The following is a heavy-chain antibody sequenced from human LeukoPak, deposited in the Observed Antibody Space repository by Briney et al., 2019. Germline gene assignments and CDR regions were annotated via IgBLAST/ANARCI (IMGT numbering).Heavy chain of an antibody. J-gene: IGHJ3*02. V-gene: IGHV1-2*02. CDR2: INPNSGGT. Sequence: ASVKVSCKASGYTFTGYYMHWVRQAPGQGLEWMVWINPNSGGTNYAQKFQGRVTMTRDTSISTAYMELSRLRSDDTAVYYCAFYCSSTSCYSPNSFDIWGQGTMVTVSS. CDR3: AFYCSSTSCYSPNSFDI. CDR1: GYTFTGYY. D-gene: IGHD2-2*02.